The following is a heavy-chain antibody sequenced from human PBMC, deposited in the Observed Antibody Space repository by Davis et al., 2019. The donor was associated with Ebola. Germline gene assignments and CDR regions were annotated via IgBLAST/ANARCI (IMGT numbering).Heavy chain of an antibody. CDR3: ARGVVVVAATRSIYYYGMDV. V-gene: IGHV1-69*13. J-gene: IGHJ6*02. CDR2: IIPIFGTA. CDR1: GYTFTSYD. D-gene: IGHD2-15*01. Sequence: SVKVSCKASGYTFTSYDINWVRQAPGQGLEWMGGIIPIFGTANYAQKFQGRVTITADESTSTAYMELSSLRSEDTAVYYCARGVVVVAATRSIYYYGMDVWGQGTTVTVSS.